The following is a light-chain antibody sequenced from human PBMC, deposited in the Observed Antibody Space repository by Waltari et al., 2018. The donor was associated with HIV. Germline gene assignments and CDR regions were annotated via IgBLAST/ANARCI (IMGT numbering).Light chain of an antibody. V-gene: IGLV1-40*01. Sequence: QSVLTQPPSVSGAPGQRVTISCTGSSSNIGAGYDVHWYQQVPGTAPKLLIHGNNHRPSGVPDRFSASTSGASPSLAITGLQAEDEADYYCQSYDSSLTGSVFGGGTKLTVL. J-gene: IGLJ2*01. CDR1: SSNIGAGYD. CDR2: GNN. CDR3: QSYDSSLTGSV.